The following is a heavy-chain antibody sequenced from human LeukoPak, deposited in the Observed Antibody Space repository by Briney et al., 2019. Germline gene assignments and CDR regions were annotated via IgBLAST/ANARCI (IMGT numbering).Heavy chain of an antibody. J-gene: IGHJ3*02. CDR3: ARSWDTVADAFDI. CDR2: INPNSGGT. Sequence: ASVKVSCKASGYTFTGYYMHWVRQAPGQGLEWMVWINPNSGGTNYAQKFQGRVTMTRDTSISTAYMELSRLRSDDTAVYYCARSWDTVADAFDIWGQGTMVTVSS. V-gene: IGHV1-2*02. CDR1: GYTFTGYY. D-gene: IGHD4-17*01.